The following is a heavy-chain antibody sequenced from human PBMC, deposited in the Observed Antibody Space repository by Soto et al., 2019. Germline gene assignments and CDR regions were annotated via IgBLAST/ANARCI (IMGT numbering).Heavy chain of an antibody. CDR2: IKQDGSEK. Sequence: GGSLRLSCAASGFTFSSYWMSWVRQAPGKGLEWVANIKQDGSEKYYVDSVKGRFTISRDNAKNSLYLQMNSLRAEDTAVYYCASLPNYCSSTSCYKRHYYYYMDVWGKGTTVTVSS. V-gene: IGHV3-7*01. CDR1: GFTFSSYW. CDR3: ASLPNYCSSTSCYKRHYYYYMDV. J-gene: IGHJ6*03. D-gene: IGHD2-2*02.